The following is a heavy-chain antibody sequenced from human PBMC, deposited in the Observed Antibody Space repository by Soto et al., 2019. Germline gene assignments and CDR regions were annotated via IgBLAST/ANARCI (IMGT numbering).Heavy chain of an antibody. CDR1: GFTFSDAW. CDR3: TTVSPRRLASIDDY. Sequence: GGSLRLSCAASGFTFSDAWMTWVRQAPGKGLEWVGRIKSKTDGGTTDYAAPVKGRFTISRDDSKNTLYLQMNSLKTEDTAVYYCTTVSPRRLASIDDYWGQGTLVTVSS. J-gene: IGHJ4*02. D-gene: IGHD3-3*01. CDR2: IKSKTDGGTT. V-gene: IGHV3-15*01.